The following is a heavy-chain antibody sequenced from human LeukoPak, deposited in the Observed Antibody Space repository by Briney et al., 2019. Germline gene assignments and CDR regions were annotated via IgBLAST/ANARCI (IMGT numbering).Heavy chain of an antibody. Sequence: GGSLRLSSVASGFMLRDHAFHSVRQSPDKGLEWVALIGSDGSKKYYADSVQGRFTVSRENFKNTLFLQMNTLRADDTAVYFCARQMTSTRLFDSWGQGTLVTVSS. V-gene: IGHV3-30*04. CDR1: GFMLRDHA. J-gene: IGHJ4*02. CDR2: IGSDGSKK. CDR3: ARQMTSTRLFDS. D-gene: IGHD5/OR15-5a*01.